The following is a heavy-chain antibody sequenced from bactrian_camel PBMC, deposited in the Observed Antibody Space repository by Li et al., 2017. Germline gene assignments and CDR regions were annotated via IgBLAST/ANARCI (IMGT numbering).Heavy chain of an antibody. CDR1: GYTYRTYC. CDR3: AARGLGADCSGPRRSSAEYVY. Sequence: HVQLVESGGGPVLAGGSLRLSCAVSGYTYRTYCVGWFRQAPGKEREGVAAIVSGATSTYYSNPVKGRFTISRGNAENTLYLQMNSLKSEDTAMYFCAARGLGADCSGPRRSSAEYVYWGQGTQVTVS. V-gene: IGHV3S1*01. D-gene: IGHD3*01. J-gene: IGHJ4*01. CDR2: IVSGATST.